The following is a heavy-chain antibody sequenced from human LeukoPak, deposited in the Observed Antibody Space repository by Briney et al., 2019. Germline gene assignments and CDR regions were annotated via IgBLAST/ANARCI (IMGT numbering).Heavy chain of an antibody. CDR1: GGSISSYY. J-gene: IGHJ6*03. CDR3: ARGSYSSSSRDYSRYYYYMDV. Sequence: SETLSLTCTVSGGSISSYYWSWIRQPPGKGLEWIGYIYYSGGTNYNPSLKSRVTISVDTSKDQFSLKLSSVTAADTAVYYCARGSYSSSSRDYSRYYYYMDVWGKGTTVTVSS. D-gene: IGHD6-6*01. CDR2: IYYSGGT. V-gene: IGHV4-59*01.